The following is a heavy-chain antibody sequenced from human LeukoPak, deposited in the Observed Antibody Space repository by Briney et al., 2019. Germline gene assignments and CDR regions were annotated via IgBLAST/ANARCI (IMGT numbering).Heavy chain of an antibody. J-gene: IGHJ6*03. V-gene: IGHV3-30*02. CDR1: GFTFSSYG. Sequence: GGSLRLSCAASGFTFSSYGMHWVRQAPGKGLEWVAFIRYDGSNKYYADSVKGRFTISRDNSKNTLYLQMNSLRAEDTAVYYCARDPYSGAYYEGYYYYYMDVWGKGTTVTVSS. D-gene: IGHD1-26*01. CDR3: ARDPYSGAYYEGYYYYYMDV. CDR2: IRYDGSNK.